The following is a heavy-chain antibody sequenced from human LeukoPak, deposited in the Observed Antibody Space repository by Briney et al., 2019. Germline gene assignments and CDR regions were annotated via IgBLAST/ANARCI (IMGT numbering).Heavy chain of an antibody. D-gene: IGHD1-26*01. Sequence: SETLSPTCTVSGGSISSITYSWGWIRQPPGKGLEWIGNSYYSGSPYYNPSLQSRVTISVDMSNNQLSLHLSSVTAADTAVYYRARRHSGSYYVEHWFDPWGQGTLVTVSS. CDR1: GGSISSITYS. CDR2: SYYSGSP. V-gene: IGHV4-39*01. J-gene: IGHJ5*02. CDR3: ARRHSGSYYVEHWFDP.